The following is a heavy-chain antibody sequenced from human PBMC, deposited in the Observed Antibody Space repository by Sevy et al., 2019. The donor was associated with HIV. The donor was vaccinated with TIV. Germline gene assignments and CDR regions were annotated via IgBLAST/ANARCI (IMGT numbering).Heavy chain of an antibody. D-gene: IGHD3-10*01. CDR3: AGIRQWVGEFPGGDV. Sequence: GGSLRLSCAASGFIVSNNHMTWVRQAPGKGLECVSVIYSGVTAYYADSVKGRFTISRDNSKNILYLQMNSLRAEDTAVYYWAGIRQWVGEFPGGDVWGQGTTVTVSS. J-gene: IGHJ6*02. CDR1: GFIVSNNH. CDR2: IYSGVTA. V-gene: IGHV3-53*01.